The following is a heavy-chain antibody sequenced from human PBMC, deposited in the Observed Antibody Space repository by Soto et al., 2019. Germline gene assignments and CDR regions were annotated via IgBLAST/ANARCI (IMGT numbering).Heavy chain of an antibody. Sequence: GGSLRLSCAASGFTFSSYAMSCIRQAPGKGLEWVSAISGSGGSTYYADSVKGRFTISRDNSKNTLYLQMNSLRAEDTAVYYCAKVTYYDYIWGSYPFDYWGQGTLVTVSS. CDR1: GFTFSSYA. D-gene: IGHD3-16*02. J-gene: IGHJ4*02. CDR3: AKVTYYDYIWGSYPFDY. V-gene: IGHV3-23*01. CDR2: ISGSGGST.